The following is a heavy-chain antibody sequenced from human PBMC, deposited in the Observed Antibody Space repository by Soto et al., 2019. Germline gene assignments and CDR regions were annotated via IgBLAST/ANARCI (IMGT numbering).Heavy chain of an antibody. V-gene: IGHV3-48*02. J-gene: IGHJ4*02. CDR2: ISSSSSTI. CDR1: GFTFSSYS. Sequence: GGSLRLSCAASGFTFSSYSMNWVRQAPGKGLEWVSYISSSSSTIYYADSVKGRFTISRDNAKNSLYLQMNSLRDEDTAVYYCARVDYDSSGYLGDYWGQGTLVTVS. CDR3: ARVDYDSSGYLGDY. D-gene: IGHD3-22*01.